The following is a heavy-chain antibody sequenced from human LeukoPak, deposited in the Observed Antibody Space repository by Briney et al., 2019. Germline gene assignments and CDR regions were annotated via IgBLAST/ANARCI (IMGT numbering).Heavy chain of an antibody. CDR1: GFTFSSYF. V-gene: IGHV3-48*01. Sequence: QPGGALRLSCAASGFTFSSYFMNWVRQAPGKGLEWVSHITASGTAMFYADSVKGRFTISRDNAKNSLYLQMNSLRAEDTAVYYCAKEADAFDIWGQGTMVTVSS. CDR2: ITASGTAM. CDR3: AKEADAFDI. J-gene: IGHJ3*02.